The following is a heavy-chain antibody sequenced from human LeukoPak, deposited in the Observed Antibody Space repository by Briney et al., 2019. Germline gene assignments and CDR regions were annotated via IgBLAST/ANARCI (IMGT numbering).Heavy chain of an antibody. Sequence: SKTLSLTCTVSGGSISSSSYYWGWIRQPPGKGLEWIGSIYYSGSTYYNPSLKSRVTISVDTSKNQFSLKLSSVTAADTAVYYCASYDFWSAYFDYWGQGTLVTVSS. V-gene: IGHV4-39*01. CDR3: ASYDFWSAYFDY. CDR1: GGSISSSSYY. J-gene: IGHJ4*02. CDR2: IYYSGST. D-gene: IGHD3-3*01.